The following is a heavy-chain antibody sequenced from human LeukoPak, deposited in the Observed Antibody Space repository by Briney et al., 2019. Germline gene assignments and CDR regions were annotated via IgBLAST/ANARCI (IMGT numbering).Heavy chain of an antibody. J-gene: IGHJ3*02. CDR1: GYTLTELS. V-gene: IGHV1-24*01. D-gene: IGHD2-2*02. CDR3: ATATWKIVVVPAAIPSGAFDI. Sequence: ASVKVSCKVSGYTLTELSMHWVRQAPGKGLEWMGGFDPEDGETIYAQKFQGRVTMTEDTSTDTAYMELSSLRSEDTAVYYCATATWKIVVVPAAIPSGAFDIWGQGTMVTVSS. CDR2: FDPEDGET.